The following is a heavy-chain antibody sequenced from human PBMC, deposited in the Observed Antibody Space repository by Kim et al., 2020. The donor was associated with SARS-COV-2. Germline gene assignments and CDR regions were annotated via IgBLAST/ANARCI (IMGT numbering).Heavy chain of an antibody. D-gene: IGHD6-13*01. CDR2: ISSSSSYT. CDR1: GFTFSDYY. CDR3: ARDDKGAAAGTRY. Sequence: GGSLRLSCAASGFTFSDYYMSWIRQAPGKGLEWVSYISSSSSYTNYADSVKGRFTISRDNAKNSLYLQMNSLRAEDTAVYYCARDDKGAAAGTRYWGQGTLVTVSS. V-gene: IGHV3-11*06. J-gene: IGHJ4*02.